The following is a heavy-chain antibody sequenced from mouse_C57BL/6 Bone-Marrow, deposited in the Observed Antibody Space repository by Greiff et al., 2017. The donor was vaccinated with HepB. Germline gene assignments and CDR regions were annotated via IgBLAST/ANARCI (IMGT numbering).Heavy chain of an antibody. CDR2: IRNKANGYTT. CDR3: ARSYYSNYYYYARDY. D-gene: IGHD2-5*01. J-gene: IGHJ4*01. V-gene: IGHV7-3*01. CDR1: GFTFTDYY. Sequence: EVKLMESGGGLVQPGGSLSLSCAASGFTFTDYYMSWVRQPPGKALEWLGFIRNKANGYTTEYSASVKGRFTISRDNSQSILYLQMNALRAEDSATYYCARSYYSNYYYYARDYWGQGTSVTVSS.